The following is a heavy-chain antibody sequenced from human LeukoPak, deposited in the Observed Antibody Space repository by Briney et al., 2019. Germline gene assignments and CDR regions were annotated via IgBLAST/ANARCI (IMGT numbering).Heavy chain of an antibody. J-gene: IGHJ6*03. V-gene: IGHV4-38-2*02. CDR3: ARVSYSFRSGYKYYMDV. CDR1: GYSISSGYY. CDR2: IYHGGST. Sequence: SETLSLTCTVSGYSISSGYYWGWIRQSPGKGLEWIGSIYHGGSTYYNPSLKSRVTISVDTSKNQFSLKLSSVTAADTAVYYCARVSYSFRSGYKYYMDVWGKGTTVTVSS. D-gene: IGHD3-3*01.